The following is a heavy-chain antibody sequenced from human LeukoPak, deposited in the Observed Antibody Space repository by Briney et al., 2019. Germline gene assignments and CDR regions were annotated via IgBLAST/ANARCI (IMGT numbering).Heavy chain of an antibody. CDR2: INPNSGGT. CDR3: AIVGYCSSTSCYAVGDYYYYYYMDV. Sequence: ASVKVSCKASGYTFTGYYMHWVRQAPGQGLEWMGRINPNSGGTNYAQKFQGRVTMTRDTSISTAYMELSRLRSDDTAVYYCAIVGYCSSTSCYAVGDYYYYYYMDVWGEGTTVTVSS. CDR1: GYTFTGYY. V-gene: IGHV1-2*06. D-gene: IGHD2-2*01. J-gene: IGHJ6*03.